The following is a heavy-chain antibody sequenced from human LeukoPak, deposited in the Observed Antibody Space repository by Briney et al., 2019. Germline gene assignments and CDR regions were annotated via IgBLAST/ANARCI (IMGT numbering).Heavy chain of an antibody. V-gene: IGHV3-21*01. CDR2: ISSSSSYI. D-gene: IGHD3-22*01. Sequence: GGSLRLSCAASGFTFSSYIMNWVRQAPGKGLEWVSSISSSSSYIYYADSVKGRFTISRDNAKNSLYLQMNSLRAEDTAVYYCARGGHYYDSSGYYYVSYWGQGTLVTVSS. CDR1: GFTFSSYI. CDR3: ARGGHYYDSSGYYYVSY. J-gene: IGHJ4*02.